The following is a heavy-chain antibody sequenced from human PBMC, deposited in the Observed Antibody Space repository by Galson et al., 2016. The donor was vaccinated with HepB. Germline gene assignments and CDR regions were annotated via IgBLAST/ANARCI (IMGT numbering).Heavy chain of an antibody. CDR2: INTGKGNT. Sequence: SVKVSCKASGYTFSSHAMHWVRQAPGRRLEWMGWINTGKGNTKYSQKFQGRVTITRDTSANTAYMELSSLRSEDMAVYYCARVGDYDILTGYYGMDVWGQGTTVTVSS. J-gene: IGHJ6*02. V-gene: IGHV1-3*04. D-gene: IGHD3-9*01. CDR3: ARVGDYDILTGYYGMDV. CDR1: GYTFSSHA.